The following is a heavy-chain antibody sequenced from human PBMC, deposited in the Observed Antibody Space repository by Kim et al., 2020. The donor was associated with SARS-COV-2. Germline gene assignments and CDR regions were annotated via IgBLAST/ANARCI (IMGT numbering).Heavy chain of an antibody. Sequence: GGSLRLSCEASGFTLTKYGMHWVRQAPGTGLEWVAFVSYDGSVKYYGETVKGRFTISRDTSKNTLFLQMDSLRAEDTAVYYCTRGAVSGNDALGIWGQGSLVTVSS. J-gene: IGHJ3*02. CDR3: TRGAVSGNDALGI. V-gene: IGHV3-30*03. CDR2: VSYDGSVK. CDR1: GFTLTKYG. D-gene: IGHD6-19*01.